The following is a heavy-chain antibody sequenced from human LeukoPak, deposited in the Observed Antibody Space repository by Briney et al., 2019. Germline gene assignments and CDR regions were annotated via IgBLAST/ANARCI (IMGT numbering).Heavy chain of an antibody. V-gene: IGHV3-64D*06. D-gene: IGHD5-12*01. CDR2: ITSSGGST. Sequence: RSLRPPSTASGFTFSDYAMPWVRQAPGRGLQYVSAITSSGGSTYYADSVKGRFTISRDNSKHTLYLQMSSLRPEDTAVYFCVKRGRSGYYAYDYWG. J-gene: IGHJ4*01. CDR1: GFTFSDYA. CDR3: VKRGRSGYYAYDY.